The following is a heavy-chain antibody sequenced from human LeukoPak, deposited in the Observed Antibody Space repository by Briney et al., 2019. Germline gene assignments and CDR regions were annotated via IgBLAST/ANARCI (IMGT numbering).Heavy chain of an antibody. D-gene: IGHD3-10*01. V-gene: IGHV3-23*01. CDR2: ISGSGGST. CDR1: GFTFNTYA. J-gene: IGHJ4*02. CDR3: AKGDASGSFFDY. Sequence: GGSLRLSCAASGFTFNTYAMSWVRQAPGKGLEWVSAISGSGGSTYYADSVKGRFTISRDDSKNTLYLQMNSLRAEDTAVYYCAKGDASGSFFDYWGQGTLVTVSS.